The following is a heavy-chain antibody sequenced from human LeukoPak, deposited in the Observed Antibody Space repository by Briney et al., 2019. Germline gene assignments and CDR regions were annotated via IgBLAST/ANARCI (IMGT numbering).Heavy chain of an antibody. V-gene: IGHV3-33*06. CDR1: GFTFSSYG. J-gene: IGHJ4*02. CDR2: IWYDGNHK. Sequence: GRSLRLSCAASGFTFSSYGMHWVRQAPGKGLEWVVIIWYDGNHKYYVDSVKGRFTISRDNSKNTLYLQMDSLRAEDTAVYYCAKAPKRYCTSASCQGYFDYWGQGTLVTVSS. CDR3: AKAPKRYCTSASCQGYFDY. D-gene: IGHD2-2*01.